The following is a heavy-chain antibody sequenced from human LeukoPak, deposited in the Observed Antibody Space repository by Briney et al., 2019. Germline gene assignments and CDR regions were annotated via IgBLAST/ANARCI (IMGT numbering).Heavy chain of an antibody. CDR2: IKTDGTST. J-gene: IGHJ4*02. D-gene: IGHD6-19*01. CDR1: GFNFNSHW. Sequence: GGSLRLSCTVSGFNFNSHWLHWVRQAPGKGREWVSLIKTDGTSTNYADSVKGRFTVPRDIAKNTLYLQMSSLRAEDTAVYYCHPLAYTSNWGQGTLVTVSS. V-gene: IGHV3-74*01. CDR3: HPLAYTSN.